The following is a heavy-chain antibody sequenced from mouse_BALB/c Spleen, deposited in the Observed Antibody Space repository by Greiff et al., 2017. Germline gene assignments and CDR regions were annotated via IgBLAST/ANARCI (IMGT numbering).Heavy chain of an antibody. V-gene: IGHV3-2*02. D-gene: IGHD1-1*01. CDR3: ARVPLYYGSSSYAMDY. Sequence: EVKLVESGPGLVKPSQSLSLTCTVTGYSITSDYAWNWIRQFPGNKLEWMGYISYSGSTSYNPSLKSRISITRDTSKNQFFLQLNSVTTEDTATYYCARVPLYYGSSSYAMDYWGQGTSVTVSS. J-gene: IGHJ4*01. CDR2: ISYSGST. CDR1: GYSITSDYA.